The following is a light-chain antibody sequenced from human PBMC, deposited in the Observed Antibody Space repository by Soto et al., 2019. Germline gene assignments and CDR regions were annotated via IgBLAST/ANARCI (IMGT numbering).Light chain of an antibody. V-gene: IGKV1-39*01. CDR3: QQSYSTPRYT. J-gene: IGKJ2*01. Sequence: DIQMTQSPSSLSASVGDRVTITCRASQSISSYLNWYQQKPGKAPKLLIYAASSLQSGVPSRFSGSGSRTDFALTIISLQPEDFATYYCQQSYSTPRYTFGQGTKLEIK. CDR2: AAS. CDR1: QSISSY.